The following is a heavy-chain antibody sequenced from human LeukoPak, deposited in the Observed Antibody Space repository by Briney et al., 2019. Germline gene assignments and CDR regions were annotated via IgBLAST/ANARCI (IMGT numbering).Heavy chain of an antibody. J-gene: IGHJ6*03. CDR3: ARGSIPLDYYYYYMDV. CDR1: GFTFSSYA. Sequence: PGGSLRLSCAASGFTFSSYAMSWVRQAPGKGLEWVSSISSSSSYIYNADSVKGRFTISRDNAKNSLYLQMNSLRAEDTAVYYCARGSIPLDYYYYYMDVWGKGTTVTVSS. CDR2: ISSSSSYI. V-gene: IGHV3-21*01.